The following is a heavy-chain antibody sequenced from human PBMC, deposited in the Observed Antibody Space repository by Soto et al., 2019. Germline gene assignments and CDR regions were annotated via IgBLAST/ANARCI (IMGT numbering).Heavy chain of an antibody. J-gene: IGHJ4*02. V-gene: IGHV3-53*01. Sequence: GGSLRLSCAASGFTVSSNYMSWVRQAPGKGLEWVSVIYSGGSTYYADSVKGRFTISRDNSKNTLYLQMNSLRAEDTAVYYCARGYDSSGYYYHDYWGQGXLVTVSS. CDR3: ARGYDSSGYYYHDY. CDR2: IYSGGST. CDR1: GFTVSSNY. D-gene: IGHD3-22*01.